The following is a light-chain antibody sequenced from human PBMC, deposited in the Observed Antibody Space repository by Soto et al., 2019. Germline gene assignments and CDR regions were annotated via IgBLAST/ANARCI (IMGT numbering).Light chain of an antibody. J-gene: IGLJ2*01. CDR2: EVS. Sequence: QSALTQPASVSGSPGQSITISCTGTSSDVGSYNYVSWYQQHPGKAPKLMIYEVSNRPSGVSNRFSGSKSGNTASLTISGLQAEDEADYYCSSYTSSSTPYVVFGGGTKVTVL. CDR1: SSDVGSYNY. V-gene: IGLV2-14*01. CDR3: SSYTSSSTPYVV.